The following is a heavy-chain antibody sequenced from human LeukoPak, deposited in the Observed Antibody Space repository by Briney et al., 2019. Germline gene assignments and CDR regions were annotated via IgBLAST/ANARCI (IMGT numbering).Heavy chain of an antibody. J-gene: IGHJ3*01. V-gene: IGHV1-2*02. CDR1: GYTFTGYY. Sequence: ASVKVSCKASGYTFTGYYMHWVRQAPGQGLEWMGWINPNSGGTNYAQKFQGRVTMTRDTSISTAYMELSRLRSDDTAVYYCARGPAYSGVGAPQIWGQGTMVTVSS. D-gene: IGHD1-26*01. CDR3: ARGPAYSGVGAPQI. CDR2: INPNSGGT.